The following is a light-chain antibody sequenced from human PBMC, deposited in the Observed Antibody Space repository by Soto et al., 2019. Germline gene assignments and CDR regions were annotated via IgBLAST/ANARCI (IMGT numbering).Light chain of an antibody. CDR2: DAS. V-gene: IGKV3-11*01. J-gene: IGKJ5*01. CDR3: QQRSNWPLIT. Sequence: EIVMTQSPATLSLSPGERATRSCRASQSVSSNLAWYQQKPGQAPRLLIYDASNRATGIPARFSGSGSGTDFTLTISSLEPEDFAVYYCQQRSNWPLITFGQGTRLEIK. CDR1: QSVSSN.